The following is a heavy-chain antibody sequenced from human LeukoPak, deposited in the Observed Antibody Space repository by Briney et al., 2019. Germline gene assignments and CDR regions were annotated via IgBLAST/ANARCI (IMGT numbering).Heavy chain of an antibody. CDR2: INPNSGGT. D-gene: IGHD2-8*01. CDR3: ARAPYCTNGVCRNFWFDP. J-gene: IGHJ5*02. CDR1: GYTFTDYY. Sequence: ASVKVSCKASGYTFTDYYMHWVRQAPGQGLEWMGWINPNSGGTNYAQKFQGRVTMTRDTSTSTAYMELSRLRSDDTAVYYCARAPYCTNGVCRNFWFDPWGQGTLVTVSS. V-gene: IGHV1-2*02.